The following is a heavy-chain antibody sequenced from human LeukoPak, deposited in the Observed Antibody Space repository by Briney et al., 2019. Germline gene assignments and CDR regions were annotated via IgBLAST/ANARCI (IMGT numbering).Heavy chain of an antibody. Sequence: SETLSLTCAVSGGSFIGYYWSWIRQPPGKGLEWIGEINHSGSTNYNPSLKSRVTISVDTSKNQFSLKLSSVTAADTAVYYCAREDKEEQFDYWGQGTLVTVSS. J-gene: IGHJ4*02. CDR3: AREDKEEQFDY. CDR1: GGSFIGYY. D-gene: IGHD6-13*01. V-gene: IGHV4-34*01. CDR2: INHSGST.